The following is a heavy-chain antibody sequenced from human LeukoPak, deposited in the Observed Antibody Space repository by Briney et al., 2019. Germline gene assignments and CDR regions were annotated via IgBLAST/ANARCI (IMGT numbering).Heavy chain of an antibody. J-gene: IGHJ4*02. CDR2: IKSKTDGGTT. CDR1: GFTFSSAW. CDR3: TTKGSGYYLTYYFDY. D-gene: IGHD3-22*01. Sequence: KPGGSLRLSCAASGFTFSSAWMNWVRQAPGKGLEWVGRIKSKTDGGTTDYAAPVKGRFTISRDDSKNTLYLQMNSLKTEDTAVYYCTTKGSGYYLTYYFDYWGQGTLVTVSS. V-gene: IGHV3-15*07.